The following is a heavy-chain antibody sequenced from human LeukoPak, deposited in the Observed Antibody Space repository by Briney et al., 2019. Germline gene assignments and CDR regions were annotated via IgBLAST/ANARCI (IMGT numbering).Heavy chain of an antibody. CDR2: IYYSGST. Sequence: SETLSLTCTVSGGSISSYYWSWIRQPPREGREWIGYIYYSGSTNYNPSLKSRVTISVDTSKTQFSLKLSSVTAADTAVYYCARGGGIRSAFDIWGQGTMVTVSS. CDR3: ARGGGIRSAFDI. D-gene: IGHD3-3*02. J-gene: IGHJ3*02. CDR1: GGSISSYY. V-gene: IGHV4-59*01.